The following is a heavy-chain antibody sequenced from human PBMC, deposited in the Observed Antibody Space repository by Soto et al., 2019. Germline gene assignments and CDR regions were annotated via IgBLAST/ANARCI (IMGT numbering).Heavy chain of an antibody. CDR2: IRSKANSYAT. CDR1: GFTFSGSA. D-gene: IGHD5-18*01. Sequence: GGSLRLSCAASGFTFSGSAMHWVRQASGKGLEWVGRIRSKANSYATAYAASVKGRFTISRDDSKNTAYLQMNSLKTEDTAVYYCTRARGYSYGFGLGGMDVWGQGTTVTVSS. V-gene: IGHV3-73*01. CDR3: TRARGYSYGFGLGGMDV. J-gene: IGHJ6*02.